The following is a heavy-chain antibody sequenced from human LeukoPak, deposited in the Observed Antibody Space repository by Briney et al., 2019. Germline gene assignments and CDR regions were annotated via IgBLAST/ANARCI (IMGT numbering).Heavy chain of an antibody. V-gene: IGHV3-30*18. CDR2: ISYDGSNK. D-gene: IGHD6-13*01. Sequence: GRSLRLSCAASGFTFSSYGMHWVRQAPGRGLEWMAVISYDGSNKYYADSVKGRSTISRDNSKNTLYLQMNSLRAEDTAVYYCAKDRQYSSSWYSSYYYYYGMDVWGQGTTVTVSS. CDR3: AKDRQYSSSWYSSYYYYYGMDV. J-gene: IGHJ6*02. CDR1: GFTFSSYG.